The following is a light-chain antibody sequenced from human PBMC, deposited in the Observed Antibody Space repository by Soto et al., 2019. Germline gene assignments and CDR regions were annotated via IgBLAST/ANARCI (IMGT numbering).Light chain of an antibody. CDR3: TSYTISNTYV. Sequence: QSALTPPASVSGSPGQSITLSCTGTRSDVGAYSYVSWYQQHPDKAPKLMIYDVNDRPSGVSNRFSGSKSGNTASLTISGLQAEDEADYYCTSYTISNTYVFGTGTKVTVL. V-gene: IGLV2-14*01. CDR2: DVN. J-gene: IGLJ1*01. CDR1: RSDVGAYSY.